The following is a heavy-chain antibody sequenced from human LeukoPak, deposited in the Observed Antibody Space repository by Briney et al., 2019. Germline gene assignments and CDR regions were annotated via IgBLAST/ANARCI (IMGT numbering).Heavy chain of an antibody. Sequence: SETLSLTCTVSGGSISSYYWSWIRQPPGKGLEWIGYIYYSGSTNYNPSLKSRVTISVDTSKNQFSLKLSSVTAADTAVYYCARSYYDTLDYWGQGTLVTVSS. CDR2: IYYSGST. J-gene: IGHJ4*02. D-gene: IGHD3-22*01. CDR3: ARSYYDTLDY. CDR1: GGSISSYY. V-gene: IGHV4-59*01.